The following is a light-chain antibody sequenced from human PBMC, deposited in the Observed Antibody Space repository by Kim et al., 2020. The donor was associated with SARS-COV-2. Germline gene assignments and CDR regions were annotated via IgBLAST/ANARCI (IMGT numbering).Light chain of an antibody. CDR3: KQRSNWPDT. Sequence: WPRGERATLACRARQSVSTYLALNQRKPGQPARPLMYDASNRATGNPARLGGSGSETDFTLTIGSLEKEELAVNYCKQRSNWPDTFGEATRMGIK. CDR2: DAS. J-gene: IGKJ5*01. V-gene: IGKV3-11*01. CDR1: QSVSTY.